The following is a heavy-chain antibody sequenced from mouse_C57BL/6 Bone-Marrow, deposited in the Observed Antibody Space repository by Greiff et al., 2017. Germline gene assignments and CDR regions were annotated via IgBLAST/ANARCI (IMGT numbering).Heavy chain of an antibody. Sequence: EVQLQQSGAELVRPGASVKLSCTASGFNIKDYYMHWVKQRPEQGLEWIGRIDPEDGDTEYASKFQGKATMTADTSSNTAYLQLSSLTSEDTAVYYCTLAYYSNQFAYWGQGTLVTVSA. V-gene: IGHV14-1*01. CDR1: GFNIKDYY. CDR3: TLAYYSNQFAY. D-gene: IGHD2-5*01. J-gene: IGHJ3*01. CDR2: IDPEDGDT.